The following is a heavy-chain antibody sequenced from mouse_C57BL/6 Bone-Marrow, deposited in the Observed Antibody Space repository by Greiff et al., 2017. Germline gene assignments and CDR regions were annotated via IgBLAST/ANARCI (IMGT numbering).Heavy chain of an antibody. V-gene: IGHV3-3*01. CDR2: TFYSGIT. D-gene: IGHD2-3*01. CDR1: GFSINSDCY. J-gene: IGHJ4*01. CDR3: ARLPRWDYAMDY. Sequence: EVQLQESGPSLVRPSQTLSLTCNVTGFSINSDCYWIWIRQFPGNKLEYIGYTFYSGITYYNPSLDSRTYITRDTSKNQFSLKLSSVTTEDTATYYCARLPRWDYAMDYWGQGTSVTVSS.